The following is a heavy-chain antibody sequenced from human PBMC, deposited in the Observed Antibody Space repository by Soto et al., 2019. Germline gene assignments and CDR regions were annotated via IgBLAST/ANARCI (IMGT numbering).Heavy chain of an antibody. CDR3: ARGDSPYVWFNEF. CDR1: GGLFSSYA. J-gene: IGHJ4*02. D-gene: IGHD3-16*01. Sequence: QEQLVQSGAEVKRPGSSVKVSCKDSGGLFSSYAISWVRQDPGQGLEWMGRIIPVFGTPYYAQEFQGRDPISADESTNTAYLELSILTSGDTAMYYCARGDSPYVWFNEFWGPGSLVTVSS. V-gene: IGHV1-69*18. CDR2: IIPVFGTP.